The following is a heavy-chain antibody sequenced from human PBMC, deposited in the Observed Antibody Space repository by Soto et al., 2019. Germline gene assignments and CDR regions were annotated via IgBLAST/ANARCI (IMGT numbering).Heavy chain of an antibody. Sequence: LRLSCAASGSSFGSYALSWVRQDPGKGLEWVSTISGSDGKTFYADSVKGRFSISRDTSQSTLYLQMNSLRADDTAMYYCARWSYLDYWGQGTRVTVSS. D-gene: IGHD3-3*01. J-gene: IGHJ4*02. CDR2: ISGSDGKT. CDR1: GSSFGSYA. CDR3: ARWSYLDY. V-gene: IGHV3-23*01.